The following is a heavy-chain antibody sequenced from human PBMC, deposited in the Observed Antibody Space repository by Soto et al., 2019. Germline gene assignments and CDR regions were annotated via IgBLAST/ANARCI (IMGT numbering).Heavy chain of an antibody. Sequence: GGSLRLSCAASGFTFSSYAMSWVRQAPGKGLEWVSAISGSGGSTYYADSVKGRFTISRDNSKNTLYLQMNSLRAEDTAVYYCANPFPRITIFGVVMDVGDRWVDYWGQGTLVTVSS. V-gene: IGHV3-23*01. CDR1: GFTFSSYA. J-gene: IGHJ4*02. CDR3: ANPFPRITIFGVVMDVGDRWVDY. CDR2: ISGSGGST. D-gene: IGHD3-3*01.